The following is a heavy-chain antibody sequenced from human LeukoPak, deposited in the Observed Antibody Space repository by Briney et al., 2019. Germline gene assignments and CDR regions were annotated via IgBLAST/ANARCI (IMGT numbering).Heavy chain of an antibody. J-gene: IGHJ4*02. CDR2: IYYSGST. CDR1: GGSNSSSSYY. D-gene: IGHD2-2*01. CDR3: ARQLGYCSSTSCYADKVDY. V-gene: IGHV4-39*01. Sequence: PSETLSLTCTVSGGSNSSSSYYWGWIRQPPGKGLEWLGSIYYSGSTYYNPSLKSRVTISVDTSKNQFSLKLSSVTAADTAVYYCARQLGYCSSTSCYADKVDYWGQGTLVTVSS.